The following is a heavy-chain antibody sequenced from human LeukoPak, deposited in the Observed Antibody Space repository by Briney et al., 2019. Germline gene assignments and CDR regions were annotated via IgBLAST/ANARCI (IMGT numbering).Heavy chain of an antibody. D-gene: IGHD3-3*01. J-gene: IGHJ4*02. V-gene: IGHV4-59*01. CDR3: ARGNYDFWSGYPAYYFDY. CDR2: IYYSGST. Sequence: KSSETLSLTCTVSGGSISSYYWSWIRQPPGKGLEWIGYIYYSGSTNYNPSLKSRVTISVDTSKNQFSLKLSSVTAADTAVYYCARGNYDFWSGYPAYYFDYWGQGTLVTVSS. CDR1: GGSISSYY.